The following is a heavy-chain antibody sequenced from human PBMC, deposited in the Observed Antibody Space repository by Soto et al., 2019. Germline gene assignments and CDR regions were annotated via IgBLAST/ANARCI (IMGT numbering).Heavy chain of an antibody. CDR2: IYWDDDK. Sequence: QITLKESGPTLVKPTQTLTLTCTLSGFSLSTSGVGVGWIRQPPGKALEWLTLIYWDDDKRYSPSLKSRLTTTKDTSKNQLVLTMTTMDPVDTATYYCALRRGYCSGGSCYSIWFDPWGQGTLVTVSS. J-gene: IGHJ5*02. D-gene: IGHD2-15*01. CDR1: GFSLSTSGVG. V-gene: IGHV2-5*02. CDR3: ALRRGYCSGGSCYSIWFDP.